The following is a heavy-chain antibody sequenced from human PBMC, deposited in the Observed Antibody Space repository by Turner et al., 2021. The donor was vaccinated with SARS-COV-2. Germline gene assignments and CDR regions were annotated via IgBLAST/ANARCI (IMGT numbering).Heavy chain of an antibody. V-gene: IGHV3-30*04. CDR3: ARARSGYYAEY. CDR2: ISYDGRNK. CDR1: GFSFSKYA. Sequence: QGQRVESGGGVVPPGGSLGLACAASGFSFSKYAMHWVRQAPGKGLEWVEIISYDGRNKDYADSVKGRFTISRDDSKSTLYLQMNSLRPEDTAIYYCARARSGYYAEYWGQGTLVTVSS. D-gene: IGHD3-22*01. J-gene: IGHJ4*02.